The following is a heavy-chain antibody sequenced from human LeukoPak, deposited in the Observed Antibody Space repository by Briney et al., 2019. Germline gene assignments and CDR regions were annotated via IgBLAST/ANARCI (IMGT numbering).Heavy chain of an antibody. CDR1: GFTFSTYE. J-gene: IGHJ4*02. CDR2: ISGSATTI. Sequence: GGSLRLSCAASGFTFSTYEMNWVRQAPGKGLEWVSYISGSATTIYYADSVKGRFAISRDNAKNSLYLQMNSLRADDSAVYYCARGVDYWGQGTLVTVSS. CDR3: ARGVDY. V-gene: IGHV3-48*03.